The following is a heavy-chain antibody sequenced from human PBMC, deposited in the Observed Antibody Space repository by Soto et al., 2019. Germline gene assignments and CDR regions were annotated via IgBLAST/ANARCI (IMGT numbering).Heavy chain of an antibody. D-gene: IGHD2-21*02. CDR2: ISAYNGNT. V-gene: IGHV1-18*01. CDR1: GYTFTSYG. J-gene: IGHJ4*01. Sequence: QVQLVQSGAEVKKPGASVKVSCKASGYTFTSYGISWVRQAPGQGLEWMGWISAYNGNTNYAQQLQGRGTMTTDTSTSTAYMELRSRRSEDTSGYYCARDFSDVLDYWGQGTLVTVSS. CDR3: ARDFSDVLDY.